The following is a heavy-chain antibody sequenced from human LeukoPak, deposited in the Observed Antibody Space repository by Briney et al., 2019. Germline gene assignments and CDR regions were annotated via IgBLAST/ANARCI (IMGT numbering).Heavy chain of an antibody. J-gene: IGHJ4*02. CDR3: AELGYTDY. V-gene: IGHV3-30*02. Sequence: GGSLRLSCAASGFTFSSYGMHWVRQAPGKGLEWVAFIRYDGGNKYYADSVKGRFTISRDNSKNTLYLQMNSLRAEDTAVYYCAELGYTDYWGQGTLVTVSS. CDR1: GFTFSSYG. D-gene: IGHD6-13*01. CDR2: IRYDGGNK.